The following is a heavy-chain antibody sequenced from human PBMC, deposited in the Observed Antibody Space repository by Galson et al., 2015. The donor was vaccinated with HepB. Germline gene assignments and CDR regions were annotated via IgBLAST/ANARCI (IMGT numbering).Heavy chain of an antibody. CDR2: MSPNNGKT. CDR3: AREGSRVLRHFDWAHRYAFDI. J-gene: IGHJ3*02. CDR1: GCTFTSYD. V-gene: IGHV1-8*01. Sequence: SVKVSCKASGCTFTSYDISWVRQAPGQGLEWMGWMSPNNGKTGFAQKFQGRVTMTRNTSISTAYMELSSLTSEDTAVYYCAREGSRVLRHFDWAHRYAFDIWGQGTMITVSS. D-gene: IGHD3-9*01.